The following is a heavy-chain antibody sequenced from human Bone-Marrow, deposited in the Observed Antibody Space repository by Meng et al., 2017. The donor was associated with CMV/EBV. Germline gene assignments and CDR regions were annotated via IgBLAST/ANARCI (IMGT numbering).Heavy chain of an antibody. CDR2: ISGSGSST. V-gene: IGHV3-23*01. J-gene: IGHJ4*02. D-gene: IGHD3-22*01. Sequence: GGSLRLSCAASGFTFSSYAMSWVRQAPGKGLEWVSTISGSGSSTYYADSVKGRFTISRDNTKDSLFLQMSSLRPEDTALYFCAKDRHYDTRGFYSFSCDSWGQGTLGTVSS. CDR3: AKDRHYDTRGFYSFSCDS. CDR1: GFTFSSYA.